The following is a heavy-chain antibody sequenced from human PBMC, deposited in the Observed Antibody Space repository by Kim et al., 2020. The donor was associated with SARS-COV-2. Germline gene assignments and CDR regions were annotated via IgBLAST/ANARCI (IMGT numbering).Heavy chain of an antibody. V-gene: IGHV1-18*04. Sequence: ASVKVSCKASGYTFTSYGISWVRQAPGQGLEWMGWISAYNGNTNYAQKLQGRVTMTTDTSTSTAYMELRSLRSDDTAVYYCARDRTVVTPVPYGMDVWGQGTTVTVSS. CDR3: ARDRTVVTPVPYGMDV. J-gene: IGHJ6*02. CDR1: GYTFTSYG. CDR2: ISAYNGNT. D-gene: IGHD2-21*02.